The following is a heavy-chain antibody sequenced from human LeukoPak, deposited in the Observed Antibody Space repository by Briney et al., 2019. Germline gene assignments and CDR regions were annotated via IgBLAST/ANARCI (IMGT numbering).Heavy chain of an antibody. J-gene: IGHJ4*02. CDR1: GYTFTSSSYD. D-gene: IGHD4-23*01. CDR2: MNSNSGNA. CDR3: ATGRLNGGNSLFGY. Sequence: ASVKVSCKASGYTFTSSSYDINWVRQATGQGLEWMGWMNSNSGNAGYAQKFQGRVTMTRNTSISTAYMELSSLRSEDTAVYYCATGRLNGGNSLFGYWGQGTLVTVSS. V-gene: IGHV1-8*01.